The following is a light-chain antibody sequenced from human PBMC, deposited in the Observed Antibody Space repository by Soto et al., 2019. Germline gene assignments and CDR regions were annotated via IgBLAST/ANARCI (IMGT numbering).Light chain of an antibody. CDR2: WAA. Sequence: DIVMTQSPDSLAVSLGERATINCKSSQSVLYSTNNKNYLAWYQQKRGQPPKLLIYWAATRESGVPHRFSGRGSGTDFSHTTSSMQAEDVAVYYCQQYYITPLTFGGGTKVES. V-gene: IGKV4-1*01. CDR3: QQYYITPLT. J-gene: IGKJ4*01. CDR1: QSVLYSTNNKNY.